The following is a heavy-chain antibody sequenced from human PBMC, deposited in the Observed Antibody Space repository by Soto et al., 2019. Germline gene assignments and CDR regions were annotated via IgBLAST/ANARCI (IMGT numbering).Heavy chain of an antibody. CDR3: AKSGSGWVFYF. CDR2: ISRGGNTI. Sequence: GSLRLSCSVSGFTFSDYYMSWIRQAPVKGLEWVSYISRGGNTIYYADSVQGRFTISRDNAKNLLYLQMNSLRAEDTAVYYCAKSGSGWVFYFCGQGTLVTVSS. J-gene: IGHJ4*02. CDR1: GFTFSDYY. V-gene: IGHV3-11*01. D-gene: IGHD6-19*01.